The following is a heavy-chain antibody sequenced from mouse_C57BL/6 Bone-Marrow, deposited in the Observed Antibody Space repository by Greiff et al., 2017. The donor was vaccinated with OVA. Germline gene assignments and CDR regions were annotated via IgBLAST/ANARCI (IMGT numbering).Heavy chain of an antibody. D-gene: IGHD4-1*01. J-gene: IGHJ4*01. CDR1: GFTFSSYA. Sequence: EVMLVESGGGLVKPGGSLKLSCAASGFTFSSYAMSWVRQTPEKRLEWVATISDGGSYTYSPANVKGRFTISRDNAKNNLYLQRSQQKSEDTAMYYCAGEEETKLGRGYYAMDYWGQGTSVTVSS. CDR3: AGEEETKLGRGYYAMDY. V-gene: IGHV5-4*03. CDR2: ISDGGSYT.